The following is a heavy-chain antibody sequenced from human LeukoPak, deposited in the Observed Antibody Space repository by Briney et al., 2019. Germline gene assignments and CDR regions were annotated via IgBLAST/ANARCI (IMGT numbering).Heavy chain of an antibody. CDR2: VNPNSGVT. J-gene: IGHJ4*02. CDR1: GYTFTAYF. Sequence: ASVKVSCKASGYTFTAYFMHWVRQAPGQGLEWMGRVNPNSGVTNSIQKFQGRVTMTRDTSISTAYLELSGLRSDDTAVYYCARQWLPNGYFDYWGQGTLVTVSS. D-gene: IGHD6-19*01. CDR3: ARQWLPNGYFDY. V-gene: IGHV1-2*06.